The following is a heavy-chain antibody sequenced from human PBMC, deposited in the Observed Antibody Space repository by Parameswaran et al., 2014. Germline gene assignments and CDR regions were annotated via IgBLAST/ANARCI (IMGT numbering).Heavy chain of an antibody. V-gene: IGHV3-53*04. Sequence: RWIRQPPGKGLEWVSVIYSGGSTYYADSVKGRFTISRHNSKNTLYLQMNSLRAEDTAVYYCARALDTAMVTPPIENYYYYMDVWGKGTTVTVSS. J-gene: IGHJ6*03. D-gene: IGHD5-18*01. CDR2: IYSGGST. CDR3: ARALDTAMVTPPIENYYYYMDV.